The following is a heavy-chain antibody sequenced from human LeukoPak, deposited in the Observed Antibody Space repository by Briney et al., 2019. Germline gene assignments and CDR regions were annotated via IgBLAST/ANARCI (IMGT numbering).Heavy chain of an antibody. CDR2: FDPEDGET. CDR3: ATPSFDSLLYYFDY. J-gene: IGHJ4*02. CDR1: GYTLTELS. D-gene: IGHD3-9*01. Sequence: GASVKVSCKVSGYTLTELSMHWVRQAPGKGLEWMGGFDPEDGETIYAQKFQGRVTMTEDTSTDTAYVELSSLRSEDTAVYYCATPSFDSLLYYFDYWGQGTLVTVSS. V-gene: IGHV1-24*01.